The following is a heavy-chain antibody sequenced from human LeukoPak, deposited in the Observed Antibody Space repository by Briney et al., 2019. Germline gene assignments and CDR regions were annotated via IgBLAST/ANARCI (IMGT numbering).Heavy chain of an antibody. D-gene: IGHD2/OR15-2a*01. V-gene: IGHV3-11*04. CDR2: IGPSGNFI. Sequence: GGSLRLSCEASGFSFSDFYMSWLRQPPGKGLESISYIGPSGNFINYADAVKGRFTISRDNVDNSLVLQMDGLTVDDTAVYFCARAQGDRYLLSHYYYYMDVWGKGTTVTISS. CDR3: ARAQGDRYLLSHYYYYMDV. CDR1: GFSFSDFY. J-gene: IGHJ6*03.